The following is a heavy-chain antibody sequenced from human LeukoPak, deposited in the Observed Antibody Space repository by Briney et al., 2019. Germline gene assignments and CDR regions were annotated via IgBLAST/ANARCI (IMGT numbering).Heavy chain of an antibody. CDR1: GFTFSSYA. CDR2: ISGSGGST. V-gene: IGHV3-23*01. Sequence: GGSLRLSCAASGFTFSSYAMSWVRQAPGRGLEWVSTISGSGGSTYYADSVKGRFTISRDNSKNTLYLQMNSLRAEDTAVYYCAKDFLPAGYSSDYWGQGTLVTVSS. CDR3: AKDFLPAGYSSDY. D-gene: IGHD6-13*01. J-gene: IGHJ4*02.